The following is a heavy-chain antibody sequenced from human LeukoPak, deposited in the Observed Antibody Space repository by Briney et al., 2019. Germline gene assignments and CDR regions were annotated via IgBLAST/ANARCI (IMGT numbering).Heavy chain of an antibody. J-gene: IGHJ4*02. CDR3: ARDFSGWYSFGH. D-gene: IGHD6-19*01. Sequence: PGGSLRLSCAASGFTFDDYGMSWVRQAPGKGLEWVSYINWSGSSIGYADSVKGRFTISRDNAKNSLYLQMNSLRAEDTALYYCARDFSGWYSFGHWGQGTLVTVSS. V-gene: IGHV3-20*04. CDR2: INWSGSSI. CDR1: GFTFDDYG.